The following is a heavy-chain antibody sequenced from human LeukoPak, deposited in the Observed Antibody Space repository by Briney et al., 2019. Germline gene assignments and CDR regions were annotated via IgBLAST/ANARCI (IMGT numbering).Heavy chain of an antibody. Sequence: GGSLRLSCAASGFTFSSYAMSWVRQAPGKGLEWVSTFSGSGGNTYYADSVKGRFTISRDNSKNTLYLQMNSLRAEDTAVYYCAKDPTHFRVWDDYDNTRLNYWGQGTLVTVSS. J-gene: IGHJ4*02. V-gene: IGHV3-23*01. CDR3: AKDPTHFRVWDDYDNTRLNY. CDR2: FSGSGGNT. CDR1: GFTFSSYA. D-gene: IGHD3-22*01.